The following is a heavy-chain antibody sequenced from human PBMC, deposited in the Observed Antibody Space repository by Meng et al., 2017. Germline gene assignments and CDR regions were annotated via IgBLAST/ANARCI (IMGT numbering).Heavy chain of an antibody. V-gene: IGHV1-69*06. Sequence: AEGTMPGYSGRGSFKASGGAFSSYAISWVRQAPGQGLEWMGGIIPIFGTANYAQKFQGRVTITADKSTSTAYMELSSLRSEDTAVYYCASGPPGWFDPWGQGTLVTVSS. CDR3: ASGPPGWFDP. J-gene: IGHJ5*02. CDR2: IIPIFGTA. CDR1: GGAFSSYA. D-gene: IGHD7-27*01.